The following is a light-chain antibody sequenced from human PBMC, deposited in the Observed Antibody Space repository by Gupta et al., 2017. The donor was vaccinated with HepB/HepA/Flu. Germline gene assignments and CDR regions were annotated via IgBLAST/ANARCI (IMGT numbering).Light chain of an antibody. Sequence: DKLLTHPLAARTVAAGERATLPCRASQSVSSNLAWYQQKPGQAPRLLIYGASTSAAGIPARRGGSRSDKKFTLTSSSLQSDDFAVYYCQQYNSWPLTFGQGTKVEIK. V-gene: IGKV3-15*01. CDR3: QQYNSWPLT. CDR1: QSVSSN. J-gene: IGKJ4*01. CDR2: GAS.